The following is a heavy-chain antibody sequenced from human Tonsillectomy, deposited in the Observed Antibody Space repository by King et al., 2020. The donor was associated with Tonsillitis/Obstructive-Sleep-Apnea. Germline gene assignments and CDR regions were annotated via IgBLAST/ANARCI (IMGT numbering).Heavy chain of an antibody. CDR3: AKDLRNSWTFDY. CDR1: GFTFSSYG. CDR2: ISYVEKNK. D-gene: IGHD6-13*01. V-gene: IGHV3-30*18. Sequence: QLVQSGGGVVQPGRSLRLSCAASGFTFSSYGMHWVRQAPGKGLEWVAIISYVEKNKFYADSVKGRFTISRDNSKSTLNLQMNSLRIDDTAVYYCAKDLRNSWTFDYWGQGTLVTVSS. J-gene: IGHJ4*02.